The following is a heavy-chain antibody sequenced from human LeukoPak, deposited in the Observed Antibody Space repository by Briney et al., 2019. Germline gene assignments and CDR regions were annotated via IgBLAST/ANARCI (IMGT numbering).Heavy chain of an antibody. CDR2: LEQREQ. V-gene: IGHV4-31*03. D-gene: IGHD2-2*01. J-gene: IGHJ4*02. Sequence: SETLSLTCTVSVDSIASGGYFWTWIRQHPGGGPGVDWIYLEQREQLLQPVPPESRDHIGRHVQEPVFLKLSSVTAADTAVYYCARYYCGRSNCPGIDFWGPGTLVTVSA. CDR1: VDSIASGGYF. CDR3: ARYYCGRSNCPGIDF.